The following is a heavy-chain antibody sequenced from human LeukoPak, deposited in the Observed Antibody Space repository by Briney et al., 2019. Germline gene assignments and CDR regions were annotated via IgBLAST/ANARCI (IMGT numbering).Heavy chain of an antibody. D-gene: IGHD4-17*01. CDR1: GGSISIGGYY. J-gene: IGHJ1*01. CDR2: LYHSGST. Sequence: PSQTLSLTCTVSGGSISIGGYYWSWIRQPPGKGLEWIGYLYHSGSTYYNPSLKSRVTISVDRSKNQFSLKLSSVTAADTAVYYCARIAVTTFPLAEYFQHWGQGTLVTVSS. V-gene: IGHV4-30-2*01. CDR3: ARIAVTTFPLAEYFQH.